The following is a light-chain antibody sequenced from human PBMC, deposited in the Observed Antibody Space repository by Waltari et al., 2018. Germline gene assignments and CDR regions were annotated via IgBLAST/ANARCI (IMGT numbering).Light chain of an antibody. CDR1: SSNIGSKA. V-gene: IGLV1-44*01. J-gene: IGLJ2*01. CDR3: AVWDNSLNGVV. CDR2: GDN. Sequence: QSVLTQPPSAYGTPGKRVTMYCSGRSSNIGSKAVNWYQQLAGTAPSLLIYGDNRLPSGLPDRFSGSKAGTSAFLAISGLQSEDEVDCYCAVWDNSLNGVVFGGGTKLTVL.